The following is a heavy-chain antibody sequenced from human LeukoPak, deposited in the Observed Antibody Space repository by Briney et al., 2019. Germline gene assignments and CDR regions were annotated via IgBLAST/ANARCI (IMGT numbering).Heavy chain of an antibody. Sequence: PGGSLRLSCAAPGFTFSSYGMHWVRQAPGKGLEWVAFIRYDGSNKYYADSVKGRFTISRDNSKNTLYLQMNSLRAEDTAVYYCASRPGYYYGMDVWGQGTTVTVSS. CDR1: GFTFSSYG. CDR2: IRYDGSNK. D-gene: IGHD1-14*01. J-gene: IGHJ6*02. CDR3: ASRPGYYYGMDV. V-gene: IGHV3-30*02.